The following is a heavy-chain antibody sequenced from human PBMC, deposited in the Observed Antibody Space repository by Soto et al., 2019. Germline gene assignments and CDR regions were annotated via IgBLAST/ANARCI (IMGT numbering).Heavy chain of an antibody. V-gene: IGHV4-34*01. J-gene: IGHJ3*02. CDR3: ARRGDYYDSSGDAFDI. CDR1: GGSFVDYY. D-gene: IGHD3-22*01. Sequence: PSETLSLTCAVYGGSFVDYYWILSRQPPWKGLEWIVEINLSGGTKYNPSLKSRVTISVDTSKNQFSLNLSSVTAADTAVYYCARRGDYYDSSGDAFDIWGQGTMVTVSS. CDR2: INLSGGT.